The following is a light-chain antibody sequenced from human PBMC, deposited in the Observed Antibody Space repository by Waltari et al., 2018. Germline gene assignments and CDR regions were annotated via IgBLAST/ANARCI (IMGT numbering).Light chain of an antibody. CDR2: QDV. J-gene: IGLJ2*01. CDR3: QTWDSTYVV. Sequence: SYELTQPPSVSVSPGQTANISCSGNKLGAKYVCWYHQNPGQSPVLVIYQDVKRPSGIPERFSGSNSGNTATLTISGTQAMDEADYYCQTWDSTYVVFGGGTTLTVL. CDR1: KLGAKY. V-gene: IGLV3-1*01.